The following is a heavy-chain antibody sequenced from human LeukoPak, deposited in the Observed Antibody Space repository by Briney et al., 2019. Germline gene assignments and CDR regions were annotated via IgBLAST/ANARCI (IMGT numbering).Heavy chain of an antibody. Sequence: ASVKVSCKASGYTFTGYYMHWVRQAPGQGLEWMGWISAYNGNTNYAQKLQGRVTMTTDTSTSTAYMELRSLRSDDTAVYYCARAGYYYDPGDDYWGQGTLVTVSS. CDR1: GYTFTGYY. CDR2: ISAYNGNT. V-gene: IGHV1-18*04. CDR3: ARAGYYYDPGDDY. D-gene: IGHD3-22*01. J-gene: IGHJ4*02.